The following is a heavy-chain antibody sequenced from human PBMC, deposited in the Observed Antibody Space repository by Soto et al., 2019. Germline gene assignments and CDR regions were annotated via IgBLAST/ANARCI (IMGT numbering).Heavy chain of an antibody. J-gene: IGHJ4*02. CDR3: ARDFSWFGELIASDY. CDR1: GYTFTSYA. Sequence: QVPLVQSGAEVKKPGASVKVSCKASGYTFTSYAMHWVRQAPGQRLEWMGWINAGNGNTKYSQKFQGRVTITRDTSASTAYMELSSLRSEHTAVYYCARDFSWFGELIASDYWGQGTLVTVSS. D-gene: IGHD3-10*01. CDR2: INAGNGNT. V-gene: IGHV1-3*01.